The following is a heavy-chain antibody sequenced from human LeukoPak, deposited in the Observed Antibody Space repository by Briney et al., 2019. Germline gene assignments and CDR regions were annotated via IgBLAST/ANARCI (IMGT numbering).Heavy chain of an antibody. V-gene: IGHV4-59*01. J-gene: IGHJ5*02. D-gene: IGHD3-10*01. CDR2: IYYSGST. Sequence: SETLSLTCTVSGGSISSYYWSWIRQPPGKGLEWIGYIYYSGSTNYNPSLKSRVTISVDTSKNQFSLKLSSVTAADTAVYYCARVSYYYDSGSYYAFDPWGQGTLVTVSS. CDR3: ARVSYYYDSGSYYAFDP. CDR1: GGSISSYY.